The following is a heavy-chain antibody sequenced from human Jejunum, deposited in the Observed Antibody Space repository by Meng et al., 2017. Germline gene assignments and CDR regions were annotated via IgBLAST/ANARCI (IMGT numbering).Heavy chain of an antibody. D-gene: IGHD3/OR15-3a*01. J-gene: IGHJ5*02. CDR1: GFTFSSYS. V-gene: IGHV3-21*01. Sequence: EVQLVESGGGLVQAGGSLRLSCAASGFTFSSYSMHCVRQAPGKGLEWVSSISSTSTYIYYADSMKGRFTVSRDNAKNSLQLQMDSLRAEDTAVYYCARDGHGQAPGFDPWGQGTLVTVSS. CDR3: ARDGHGQAPGFDP. CDR2: ISSTSTYI.